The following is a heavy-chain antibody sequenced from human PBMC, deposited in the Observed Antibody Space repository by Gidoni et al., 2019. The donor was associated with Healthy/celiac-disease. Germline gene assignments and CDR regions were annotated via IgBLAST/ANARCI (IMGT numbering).Heavy chain of an antibody. J-gene: IGHJ4*02. Sequence: QVQLVESGGGVVQPGRALRLSCAASGFTFSSYGMHWARQAPGKGLEWVAVISYDGSNKYYADSVKGRFTISRDNSKNTLYLQMNSLRAEDTAVYYCAKDQSFGDYITASDYWGQGTLVTVSS. CDR3: AKDQSFGDYITASDY. D-gene: IGHD4-17*01. CDR2: ISYDGSNK. CDR1: GFTFSSYG. V-gene: IGHV3-30*18.